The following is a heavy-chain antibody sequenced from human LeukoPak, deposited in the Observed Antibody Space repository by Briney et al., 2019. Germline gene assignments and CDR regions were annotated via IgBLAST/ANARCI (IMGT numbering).Heavy chain of an antibody. CDR2: INHSGST. CDR1: GGSFSGYY. D-gene: IGHD6-19*01. V-gene: IGHV4-34*01. J-gene: IGHJ6*02. CDR3: ARVSIAVAGTIIRYYYYGMDV. Sequence: SETLSLTCAVYGGSFSGYYWSWIRQPPGKGLEWIGEINHSGSTNYNPSLKSRVTISVDTSKNQFSLELSSVTAADTAVYYCARVSIAVAGTIIRYYYYGMDVWGQGTTVTVSS.